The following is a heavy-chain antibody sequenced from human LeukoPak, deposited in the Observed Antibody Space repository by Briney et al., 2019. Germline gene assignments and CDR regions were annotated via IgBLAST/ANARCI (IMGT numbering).Heavy chain of an antibody. D-gene: IGHD4-23*01. CDR3: TRFVVTHYFDY. V-gene: IGHV3-66*02. Sequence: GGSLRLSCAASGFTVSSNYMSWVRQAPGKGLEWVSVIYSGGSTYYADSVKGRFTISRDSSKNTLYLQMNNLRAEDTAVYYCTRFVVTHYFDYWGQGTLVTVSS. J-gene: IGHJ4*02. CDR1: GFTVSSNY. CDR2: IYSGGST.